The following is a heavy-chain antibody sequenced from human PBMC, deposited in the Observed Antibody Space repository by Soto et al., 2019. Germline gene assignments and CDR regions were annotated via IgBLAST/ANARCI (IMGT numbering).Heavy chain of an antibody. CDR3: VRDRDSDTWPSRDV. Sequence: QVHLVQSGAELKKPGASVRVSCKASGYSFTRNGISWVRQAPGQGLEWMGWISAKNGDTNYAQKFQGRVIMTTDTSTSTAYMELRSLRSDDTAVCYCVRDRDSDTWPSRDVWGQGTTVTVSS. V-gene: IGHV1-18*01. J-gene: IGHJ6*02. CDR2: ISAKNGDT. CDR1: GYSFTRNG. D-gene: IGHD1-26*01.